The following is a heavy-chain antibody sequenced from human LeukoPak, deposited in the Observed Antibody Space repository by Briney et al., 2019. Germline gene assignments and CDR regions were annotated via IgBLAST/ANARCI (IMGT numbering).Heavy chain of an antibody. J-gene: IGHJ5*02. V-gene: IGHV6-1*01. CDR3: ARLSSYYDILTGYYPNWFDP. Sequence: SQTLSLTCAISGASVSGNSIAWNWIRQSPSRGLEWLGRTYYRSKWYFDYAMSVKSRITINPDTSKNQFSLQLSSVTPEDTAVYYCARLSSYYDILTGYYPNWFDPWGQGTLVTVSS. D-gene: IGHD3-9*01. CDR2: TYYRSKWYF. CDR1: GASVSGNSIA.